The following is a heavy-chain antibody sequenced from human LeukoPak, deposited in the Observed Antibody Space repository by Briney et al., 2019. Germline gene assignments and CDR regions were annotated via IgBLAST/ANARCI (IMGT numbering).Heavy chain of an antibody. J-gene: IGHJ3*02. CDR1: GFTFSSYG. Sequence: GGSLRLSCAASGFTFSSYGMHWVRQAPGKGLEWVAFIRYDGSSKYYADSVKGRFTISRDNSKNTLYLQMNSLRAEDTAVYYCASPKAFLEWLTNDAFDIWGQGTMVTVSS. CDR3: ASPKAFLEWLTNDAFDI. CDR2: IRYDGSSK. D-gene: IGHD3-3*02. V-gene: IGHV3-30*02.